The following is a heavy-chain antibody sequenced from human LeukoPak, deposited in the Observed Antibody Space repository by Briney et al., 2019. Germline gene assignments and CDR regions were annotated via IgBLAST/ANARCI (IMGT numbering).Heavy chain of an antibody. D-gene: IGHD1-20*01. Sequence: GGSLRLSCVGSGVTHSNYWMYWVRQGPEKGLVWVSRISGDGRTTDYADSGKGRFTTFRDNAKNTLYLQMNSLRAEDTAVYYCVTYNWEYEADYWGQGALVTVSS. J-gene: IGHJ4*02. CDR2: ISGDGRTT. CDR3: VTYNWEYEADY. V-gene: IGHV3-74*01. CDR1: GVTHSNYW.